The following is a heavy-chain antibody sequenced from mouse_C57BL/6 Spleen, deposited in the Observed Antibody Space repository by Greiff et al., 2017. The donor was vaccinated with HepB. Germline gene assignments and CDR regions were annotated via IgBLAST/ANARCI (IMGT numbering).Heavy chain of an antibody. CDR3: ATAYYRNYVFAY. CDR1: GFTFSDYG. D-gene: IGHD2-10*01. V-gene: IGHV5-17*01. J-gene: IGHJ3*01. Sequence: DVKLVESGGGLVKPGGSLKLSCAASGFTFSDYGMHWVRQAPEKGLEWVAYISRGSSTIYYADTVKGRFTISRDNAKNPLFLQMTSLRSEDTAMYYCATAYYRNYVFAYWGQGTLVTVSS. CDR2: ISRGSSTI.